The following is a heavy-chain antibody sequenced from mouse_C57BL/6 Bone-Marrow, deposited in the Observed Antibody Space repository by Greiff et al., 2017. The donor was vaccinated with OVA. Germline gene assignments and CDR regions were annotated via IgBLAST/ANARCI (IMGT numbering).Heavy chain of an antibody. Sequence: VQLQQSGAELARPGASVKLSCKASGYTFTSYGISWVKQRTGQGLECIFYLSPRSGNTYYNEKFKGKATLTADKSSSTAYMELRSLTSEDSAVYFCARNYYGNYWYFDVWGTGTTVTVSS. CDR2: LSPRSGNT. CDR3: ARNYYGNYWYFDV. CDR1: GYTFTSYG. J-gene: IGHJ1*03. D-gene: IGHD2-1*01. V-gene: IGHV1-81*01.